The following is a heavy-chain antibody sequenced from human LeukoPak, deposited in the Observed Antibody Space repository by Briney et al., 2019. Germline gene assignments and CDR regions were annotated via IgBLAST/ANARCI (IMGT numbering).Heavy chain of an antibody. CDR1: GFTFSSYA. V-gene: IGHV3-30*04. CDR2: ISYDGSNK. Sequence: SGGSLRLSCAASGFTFSSYAMHWVRQAPGRGLEWVAVISYDGSNKYYADSVKGRFTISRDNSKNTLYLQMNSLRAEDTAVYYCARDGDTAMVKGAWYFDYWGQGTLVTVSS. D-gene: IGHD5-18*01. CDR3: ARDGDTAMVKGAWYFDY. J-gene: IGHJ4*02.